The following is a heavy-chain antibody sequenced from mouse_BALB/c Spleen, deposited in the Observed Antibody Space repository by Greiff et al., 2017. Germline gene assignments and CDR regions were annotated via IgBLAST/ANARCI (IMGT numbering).Heavy chain of an antibody. CDR2: ILTGSGST. CDR1: GYTFSSYW. Sequence: VKLQESGAELMKPGASVKLSCTATGYTFSSYWIEWVKQMPGHGLEWIGEILTGSGSTNYNEKFKGKATFTADTSSNKAYMQLSSLTSEDSAVYYCARDYGSSFDYWGQGTTLTVSS. D-gene: IGHD1-1*01. J-gene: IGHJ2*01. V-gene: IGHV1-9*01. CDR3: ARDYGSSFDY.